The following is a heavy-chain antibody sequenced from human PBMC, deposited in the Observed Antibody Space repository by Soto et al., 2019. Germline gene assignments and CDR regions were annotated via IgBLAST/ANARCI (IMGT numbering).Heavy chain of an antibody. CDR1: GFTFSNYA. CDR2: ICGSGDST. D-gene: IGHD2-15*01. V-gene: IGHV3-23*01. Sequence: EVQLLESGGGLVQPGGSLRLSCTASGFTFSNYAMSWVRQAPGKGLEWVSTICGSGDSTNYADSVKGQFAISRDNSNNMLYVQMDSLRVEDTAVYYCAKENRRGYCSGGICYGYFDYWGQGTLVTVSS. CDR3: AKENRRGYCSGGICYGYFDY. J-gene: IGHJ4*02.